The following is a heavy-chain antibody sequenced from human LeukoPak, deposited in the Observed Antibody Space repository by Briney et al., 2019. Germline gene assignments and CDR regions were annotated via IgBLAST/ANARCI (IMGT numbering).Heavy chain of an antibody. D-gene: IGHD3/OR15-3a*01. CDR2: IYHSGST. J-gene: IGHJ4*02. V-gene: IGHV4-4*02. CDR3: AAAPGLAPDFDY. Sequence: SETLSLTCAVSGGSISSSNWWSWVRQPPGKGLEWIGEIYHSGSTNYNPSLKSRVTISVDKSKNQFSLKLSSVTAADTAVYYCAAAPGLAPDFDYWGQGTLVTVSS. CDR1: GGSISSSNW.